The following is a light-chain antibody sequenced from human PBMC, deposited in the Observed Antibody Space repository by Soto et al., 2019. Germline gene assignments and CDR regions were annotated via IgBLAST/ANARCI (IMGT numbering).Light chain of an antibody. Sequence: QSALTQPRSVSGSPGQSVTISCTATGSDVGDSSHVSWYQLHPGKAPKLMIYEVNNRPSVVPDRFSCSKSGSTASLTISGLHAEDEDEYYCCLSHGSLTWLFGGGTKLTVL. CDR1: GSDVGDSSH. CDR3: CLSHGSLTWL. CDR2: EVN. J-gene: IGLJ3*02. V-gene: IGLV2-11*01.